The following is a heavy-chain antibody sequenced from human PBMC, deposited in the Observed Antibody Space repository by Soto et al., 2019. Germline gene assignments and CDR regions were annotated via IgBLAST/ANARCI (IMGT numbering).Heavy chain of an antibody. D-gene: IGHD3-22*01. CDR2: IVVGGDNT. Sequence: GASVKVSCKASGFTFISSAVQWVRQARGQGLEWIGWIVVGGDNTKYAQKFQERVTITRDVSTSTAYMELSSLRSEDTAVYFCAATNYYYDSSGSKGGYYYYGMDVWGQGTTVTVSS. CDR3: AATNYYYDSSGSKGGYYYYGMDV. V-gene: IGHV1-58*01. J-gene: IGHJ6*02. CDR1: GFTFISSA.